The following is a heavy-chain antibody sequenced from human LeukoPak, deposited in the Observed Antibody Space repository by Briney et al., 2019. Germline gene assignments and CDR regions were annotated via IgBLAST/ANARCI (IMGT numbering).Heavy chain of an antibody. J-gene: IGHJ4*02. CDR1: GFTFSSYS. D-gene: IGHD6-19*01. CDR2: ISSSSSYI. Sequence: GGSLRLSCAASGFTFSSYSMNWVRQAPGKGLEWVSSISSSSSYIYYADSVKGRFTISRDNAKNSLYLQMNSLRAEDTAVYYWARERSSGWSIDYWGQGTLVTVSS. V-gene: IGHV3-21*01. CDR3: ARERSSGWSIDY.